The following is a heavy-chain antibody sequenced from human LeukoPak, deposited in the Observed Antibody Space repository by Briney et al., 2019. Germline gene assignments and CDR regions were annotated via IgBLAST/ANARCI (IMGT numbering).Heavy chain of an antibody. CDR2: MNPNSGNT. Sequence: ASVKVSCKASGYTFTSYDINWVRQATGQGLEWMGWMNPNSGNTGYAQKFQGRVTMTRNTSISTAYMELSSLRSEDTAVYYCARDRGYYEFYGMDVWGQGTTVTVSS. CDR3: ARDRGYYEFYGMDV. V-gene: IGHV1-8*01. D-gene: IGHD3-22*01. CDR1: GYTFTSYD. J-gene: IGHJ6*02.